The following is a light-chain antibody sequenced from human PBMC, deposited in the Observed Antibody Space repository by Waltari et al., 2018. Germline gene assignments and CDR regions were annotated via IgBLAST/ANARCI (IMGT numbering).Light chain of an antibody. CDR2: GAS. V-gene: IGKV3-15*01. J-gene: IGKJ2*01. CDR3: HQYNDGPPFN. Sequence: EIVMTQSPATLSVSPGERAILSCRASQSVTTNLAWYQQKPGQAPRLPIYGASTRATDIPARFSGSGSGTEFTLTISSLQPEDCAVYYCHQYNDGPPFNFGQGTKLEIK. CDR1: QSVTTN.